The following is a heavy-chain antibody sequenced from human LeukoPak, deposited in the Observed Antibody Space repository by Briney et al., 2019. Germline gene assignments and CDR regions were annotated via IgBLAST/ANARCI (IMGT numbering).Heavy chain of an antibody. CDR1: GFIFDNYG. J-gene: IGHJ3*02. CDR2: INWNGGST. Sequence: PGGSLRLSCAASGFIFDNYGMNWVRQAPGKGLEWVSGINWNGGSTAYADSVKGRFTISRDNAKNSLFLQMNSLRAEDTVLYYCASRTWGISTFDIWGQGTMVTVSS. V-gene: IGHV3-20*04. D-gene: IGHD7-27*01. CDR3: ASRTWGISTFDI.